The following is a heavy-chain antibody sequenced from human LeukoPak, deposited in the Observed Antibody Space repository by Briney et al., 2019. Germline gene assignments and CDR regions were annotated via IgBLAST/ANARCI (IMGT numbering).Heavy chain of an antibody. CDR3: ARRGWGFGEPKRDHDTFDI. CDR2: IYPGDSDA. CDR1: GYSFTNYW. V-gene: IGHV5-51*01. D-gene: IGHD3-10*01. J-gene: IGHJ3*02. Sequence: GESLKISCKGSGYSFTNYWIAWVRQMPGQGLERIAIIYPGDSDARYSPSFQGQVTISVDKSISTTYLRWSSLKASDTAMYYCARRGWGFGEPKRDHDTFDIWGQGTKVTVSS.